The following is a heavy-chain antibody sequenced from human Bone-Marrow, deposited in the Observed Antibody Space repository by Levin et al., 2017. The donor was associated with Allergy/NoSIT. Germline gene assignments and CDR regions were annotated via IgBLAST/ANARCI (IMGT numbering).Heavy chain of an antibody. V-gene: IGHV1-2*06. J-gene: IGHJ4*02. CDR3: ARKVGGDCSSTSCLFDY. CDR2: INPNSGGT. D-gene: IGHD2-2*01. Sequence: ASVKVSCKASGYTFTGYYMHWVRQAPGQGLEWMGRINPNSGGTNYAQKFQGRVTMTRDTSISTAYMELSRLRSDDTAVYYCARKVGGDCSSTSCLFDYWGQGTLVTVSS. CDR1: GYTFTGYY.